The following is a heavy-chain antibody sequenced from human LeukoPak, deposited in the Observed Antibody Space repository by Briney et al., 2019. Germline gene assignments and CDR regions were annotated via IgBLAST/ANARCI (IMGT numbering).Heavy chain of an antibody. V-gene: IGHV3-21*01. CDR2: ISSSSSYI. CDR3: AVGATSGYDYLPPFYYFDY. J-gene: IGHJ4*02. D-gene: IGHD5-12*01. Sequence: ETLSLTCTVSGGSISSHYWSWIRQPPGKGLEWVSSISSSSSYIYYADSVKGRFTISRDNAKNSLYLQMNSLRAEDTAVYYCAVGATSGYDYLPPFYYFDYWGQGTLVTVSS. CDR1: GGSISSHY.